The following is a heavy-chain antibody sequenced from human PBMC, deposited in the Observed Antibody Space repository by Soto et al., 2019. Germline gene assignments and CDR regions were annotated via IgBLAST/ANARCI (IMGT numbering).Heavy chain of an antibody. CDR2: IIPIFGTA. CDR1: GGTFSSYA. D-gene: IGHD3-22*01. J-gene: IGHJ6*02. CDR3: ARDTDSSGYYSYPRYYGMDV. Sequence: SVKVSCKASGGTFSSYAISWVRQAPGQGLEWMGGIIPIFGTANYAQKFQGRVTITADESTSTAYMELSSLRSEDTAVYYCARDTDSSGYYSYPRYYGMDVWGQGTTVTVSS. V-gene: IGHV1-69*13.